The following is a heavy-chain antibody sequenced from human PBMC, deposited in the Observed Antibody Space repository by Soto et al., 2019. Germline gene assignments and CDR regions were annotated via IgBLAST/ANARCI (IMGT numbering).Heavy chain of an antibody. CDR2: ISSSSSYI. D-gene: IGHD6-13*01. CDR3: ARAGIAAAGPLTYYYYYGMDV. V-gene: IGHV3-21*01. J-gene: IGHJ6*02. Sequence: GGSLRLSCAASGFTSSSYSMNWVRQAPGKGLEWVSSISSSSSYIYYADSVKGRFTISRDNAKNSLYLQMNSLRAEDTAVYYCARAGIAAAGPLTYYYYYGMDVWGQGTTVTVSS. CDR1: GFTSSSYS.